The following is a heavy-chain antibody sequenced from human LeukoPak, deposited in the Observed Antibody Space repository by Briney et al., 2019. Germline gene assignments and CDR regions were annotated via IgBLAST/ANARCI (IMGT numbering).Heavy chain of an antibody. Sequence: ASVKVSCKASGYTFTSYGISWVRQAPGQGLEWMGWISAYNGNTNYAQKLQGRVTMTTDTSTSTAYMELRSLRSDDTAVYYCARDLVSSGWHPTYFDYWGQGTLVTVSS. CDR1: GYTFTSYG. V-gene: IGHV1-18*01. D-gene: IGHD6-19*01. CDR2: ISAYNGNT. CDR3: ARDLVSSGWHPTYFDY. J-gene: IGHJ4*02.